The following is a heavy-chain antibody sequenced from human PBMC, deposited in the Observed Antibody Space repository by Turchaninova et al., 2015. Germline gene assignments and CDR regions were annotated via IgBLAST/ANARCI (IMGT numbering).Heavy chain of an antibody. Sequence: QVQLVPSGAEVKKPGASVKVSCQASGYTFTGYYMHWVRQAPGHGLGWMGWINPKRGGTNYAQKFQGRVTMTRDTSVSTAYMELSRLGSDDTAVDYCARDLGVRAAPDYWGQGTLVTVSS. J-gene: IGHJ4*02. D-gene: IGHD2-15*01. CDR3: ARDLGVRAAPDY. V-gene: IGHV1-2*02. CDR2: INPKRGGT. CDR1: GYTFTGYY.